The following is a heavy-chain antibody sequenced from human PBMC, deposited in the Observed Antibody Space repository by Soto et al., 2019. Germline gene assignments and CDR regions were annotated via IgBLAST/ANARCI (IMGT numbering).Heavy chain of an antibody. CDR1: GYTFTSYY. V-gene: IGHV1-46*03. CDR3: SRDFNTDCSGGSCRTPSNDY. CDR2: INPSGGST. D-gene: IGHD2-15*01. J-gene: IGHJ4*02. Sequence: GASVKVSCKASGYTFTSYYMHWVRQAPGQGLEWMGIINPSGGSTSYAQKFQGRVTMTRDTSTSTVYMELSSLRSEDTAVYYCSRDFNTDCSGGSCRTPSNDYWGQGTLVTVSS.